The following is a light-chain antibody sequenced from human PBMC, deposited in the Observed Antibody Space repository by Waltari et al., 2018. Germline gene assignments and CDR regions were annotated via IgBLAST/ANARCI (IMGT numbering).Light chain of an antibody. J-gene: IGLJ2*01. Sequence: QSALTQPRSVSGSPGQSVTISCTGISSVLGVACYQQHPPKAPKLMIYDVTKRPSGVPDRFSGSKSGNTASLTISGLQAEDEADYYCSSYAGSYTLDVVFGGGTKVTVL. V-gene: IGLV2-11*01. CDR1: SSVLGV. CDR3: SSYAGSYTLDVV. CDR2: DVT.